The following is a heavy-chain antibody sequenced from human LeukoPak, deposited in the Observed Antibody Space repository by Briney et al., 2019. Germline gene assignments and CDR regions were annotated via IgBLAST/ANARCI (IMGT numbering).Heavy chain of an antibody. D-gene: IGHD1-26*01. CDR2: IYYSGST. V-gene: IGHV4-59*08. J-gene: IGHJ4*02. CDR1: GGSISSYY. Sequence: SETLSLTCTVSGGSISSYYWSWIRQPPGKGLEWIGYIYYSGSTNYNPSLKSRATISVDTSKNQFSLKLSSVTAADTAVYYCASGSYSPYYFDYWGQGTLVTVSS. CDR3: ASGSYSPYYFDY.